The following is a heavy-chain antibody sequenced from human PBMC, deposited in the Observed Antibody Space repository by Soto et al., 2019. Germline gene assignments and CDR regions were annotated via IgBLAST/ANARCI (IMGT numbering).Heavy chain of an antibody. CDR1: GFTFISYA. J-gene: IGHJ2*01. CDR3: AIDRGGNPLWYFDL. CDR2: ISYDGSNK. D-gene: IGHD2-15*01. V-gene: IGHV3-30-3*01. Sequence: GGALRLSCAASGFTFISYAMHWVRQAPGKGLEWVAVISYDGSNKYYADSVKGRFTISRDNSKNTLYLQMNSLRTEDTAVYYCAIDRGGNPLWYFDLWGRGTLVTVS.